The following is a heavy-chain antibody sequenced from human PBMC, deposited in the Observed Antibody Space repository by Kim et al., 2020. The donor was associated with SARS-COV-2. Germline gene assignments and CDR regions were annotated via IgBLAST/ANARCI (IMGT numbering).Heavy chain of an antibody. CDR3: ARAILVRGVVIDY. CDR1: GFTFSDYS. V-gene: IGHV3-48*02. Sequence: GGSLRLSCAASGFTFSDYSMNWVRQAPGKGLEWVSYISSSSSSIYYTDSVKGRFTISRDNAKNSLYLQMNSLRDEDTAVYYCARAILVRGVVIDYWGQGTLVTVSS. J-gene: IGHJ4*02. D-gene: IGHD3-10*01. CDR2: ISSSSSSI.